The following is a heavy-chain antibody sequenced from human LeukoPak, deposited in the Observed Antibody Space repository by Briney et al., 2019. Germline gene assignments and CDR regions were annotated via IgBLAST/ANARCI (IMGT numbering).Heavy chain of an antibody. Sequence: GGSLRLSCAASGFTFSSYSMNWVRQAPGKGLEWVSYISSSSTIYYADSVKGRFTISRDNAKNSLYLQMNSLRDEDTAVYYCARDSGYEPYWGQGTLVTVSS. CDR3: ARDSGYEPY. D-gene: IGHD5-12*01. CDR1: GFTFSSYS. CDR2: ISSSSTI. J-gene: IGHJ4*02. V-gene: IGHV3-48*02.